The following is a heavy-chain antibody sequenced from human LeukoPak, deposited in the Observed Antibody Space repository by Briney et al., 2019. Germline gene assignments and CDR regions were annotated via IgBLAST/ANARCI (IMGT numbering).Heavy chain of an antibody. CDR1: GYTFTSYV. CDR2: MNPNSGNT. CDR3: ARSAAAGINYYYYYYMDV. V-gene: IGHV1-8*01. D-gene: IGHD6-13*01. Sequence: ASVKVSCKASGYTFTSYVINWVRQATGQGLEWMGWMNPNSGNTGYAQKFQGRVTMTRNTSISTAYMELSSLRSEDTAVYYCARSAAAGINYYYYYYMDVWGKGTTVTISS. J-gene: IGHJ6*03.